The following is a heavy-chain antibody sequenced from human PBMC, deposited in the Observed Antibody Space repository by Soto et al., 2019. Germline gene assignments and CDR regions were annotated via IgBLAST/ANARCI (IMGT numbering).Heavy chain of an antibody. Sequence: HLAQSGPEVKRPGASVKISCKASGFIFTDWFMHWVRQAPGQWPEWMGIINTSGGNSIYSQKFQDRVTMTRDTSTSTLYVELSSLTSADTAGYYCAKEGAIPGEVDAWGQGTLVTVSS. D-gene: IGHD2-21*01. CDR3: AKEGAIPGEVDA. J-gene: IGHJ1*01. V-gene: IGHV1-46*01. CDR1: GFIFTDWF. CDR2: INTSGGNS.